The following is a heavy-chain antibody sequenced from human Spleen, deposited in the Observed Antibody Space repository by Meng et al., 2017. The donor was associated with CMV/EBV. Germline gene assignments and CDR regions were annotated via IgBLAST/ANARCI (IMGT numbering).Heavy chain of an antibody. D-gene: IGHD1-26*01. Sequence: GGSLRLSCAASGFTFSSYAMHWVRQAPGKGLEWVAVISYDGSNKYYADSVKGRFTISRDNSKNTLYLQMNSRRAEDTAVYYCAREIRGGSYAFDYWGQGTLVTVS. J-gene: IGHJ4*02. CDR1: GFTFSSYA. CDR3: AREIRGGSYAFDY. CDR2: ISYDGSNK. V-gene: IGHV3-30*04.